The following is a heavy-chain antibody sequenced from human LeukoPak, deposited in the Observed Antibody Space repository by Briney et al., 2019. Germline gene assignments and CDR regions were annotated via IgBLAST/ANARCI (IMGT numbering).Heavy chain of an antibody. Sequence: SETLSLTCAVYGGSFSGYYWSWIRQPPGKGLEWIGEINHSGSTNYNPSLKSRVTISVDTSKNQFSLKLSSVTAADTAVYYCARVRHHGSGSYFFDYWGQGTLVTVSS. J-gene: IGHJ4*02. CDR3: ARVRHHGSGSYFFDY. CDR2: INHSGST. CDR1: GGSFSGYY. V-gene: IGHV4-34*01. D-gene: IGHD3-10*01.